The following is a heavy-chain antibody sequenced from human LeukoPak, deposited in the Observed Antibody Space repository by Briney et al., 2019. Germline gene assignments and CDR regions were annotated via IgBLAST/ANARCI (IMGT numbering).Heavy chain of an antibody. D-gene: IGHD1-26*01. V-gene: IGHV3-66*01. CDR1: GLTVSNNY. Sequence: GGSLRLSCAASGLTVSNNYMTWVRQAPGRGLEWVSGLYSGGNTYYADSVKGRFTISRDNSKNILYLQMNSLRADDTAVYYCATEFLMGAIDSWGQGSLVAVSS. CDR2: LYSGGNT. CDR3: ATEFLMGAIDS. J-gene: IGHJ4*02.